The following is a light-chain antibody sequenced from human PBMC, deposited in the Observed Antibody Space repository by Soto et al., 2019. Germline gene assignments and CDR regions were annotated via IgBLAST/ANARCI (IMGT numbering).Light chain of an antibody. V-gene: IGKV1-5*03. J-gene: IGKJ1*01. CDR1: QTISSW. CDR3: QQSYSSPPT. CDR2: KAS. Sequence: DIQMTQSPSTLSGSVGDRVTITCRASQTISSWLAWYQQKPGKAPKLLIYKASSLESGVPSRFSGSGSGTEFTLTISSLQPDDFATYYCQQSYSSPPTFGQGTKVDI.